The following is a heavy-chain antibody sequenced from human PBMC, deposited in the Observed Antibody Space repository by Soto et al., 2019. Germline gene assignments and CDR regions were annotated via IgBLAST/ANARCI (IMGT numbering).Heavy chain of an antibody. CDR2: IKSKTDGGKT. J-gene: IGHJ4*02. CDR3: TTDRSSSWYTAGYFDY. CDR1: GFAFSNAW. V-gene: IGHV3-15*07. Sequence: GGALRLSWAASGFAFSNAWVKWVRQARRKGLEWVGRIKSKTDGGKTDYAAPVKGRFTISRDDSKNTLYLQMNSLKTEDTAVYYCTTDRSSSWYTAGYFDYWGQGTLVTVSS. D-gene: IGHD6-13*01.